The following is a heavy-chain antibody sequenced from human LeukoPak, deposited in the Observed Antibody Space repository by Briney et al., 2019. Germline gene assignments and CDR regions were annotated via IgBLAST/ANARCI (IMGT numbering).Heavy chain of an antibody. Sequence: GGSLRLSCAASGFNFSSYGMHWVRQAPGKGLEWVAFIRYDGSNKYYADSVKGRFTISRDNSKNTLYLQMNSLRAEDTAVYYCAGSRDIAAGWFDPWGQGTLVTVSS. V-gene: IGHV3-30*02. CDR3: AGSRDIAAGWFDP. D-gene: IGHD6-13*01. CDR2: IRYDGSNK. CDR1: GFNFSSYG. J-gene: IGHJ5*02.